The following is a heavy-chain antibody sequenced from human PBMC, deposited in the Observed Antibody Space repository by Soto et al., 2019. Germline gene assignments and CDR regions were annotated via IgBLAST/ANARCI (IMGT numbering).Heavy chain of an antibody. Sequence: GGSLRLSCAASGFTFSSYSMNWVRQAPGKGLEWVASISNNSSNKYYADSVKGRFTISRDNSKNTLYLQMNSLRAEDTAVYYCAREAYYDSSGYSAAFDIWGQGTMVTV. V-gene: IGHV3-21*01. D-gene: IGHD3-22*01. J-gene: IGHJ3*02. CDR1: GFTFSSYS. CDR3: AREAYYDSSGYSAAFDI. CDR2: ISNNSSNK.